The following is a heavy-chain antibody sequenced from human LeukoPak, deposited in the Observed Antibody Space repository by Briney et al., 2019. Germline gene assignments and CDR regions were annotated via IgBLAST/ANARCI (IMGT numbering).Heavy chain of an antibody. Sequence: SETLSLTCTVSGGSISSYYWSWIRQPPGTGLEWIGSISHSENTFYNPSLKSPVTISVDTSKNHLSLNLGAVTAADTAVYYCARARKYNGNPNWIDLWGQGVLVTVSS. CDR3: ARARKYNGNPNWIDL. CDR2: ISHSENT. D-gene: IGHD2-8*01. V-gene: IGHV4-38-2*02. CDR1: GGSISSYY. J-gene: IGHJ5*02.